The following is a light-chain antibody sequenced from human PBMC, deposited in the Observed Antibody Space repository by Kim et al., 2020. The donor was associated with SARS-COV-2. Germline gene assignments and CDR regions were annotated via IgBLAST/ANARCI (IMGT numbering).Light chain of an antibody. CDR2: GAS. V-gene: IGKV1-27*01. CDR1: QGISTY. J-gene: IGKJ4*01. CDR3: QNYNSLPLT. Sequence: ASVGDRVTIPCRASQGISTYLAWYQQTPGKVPDLLIYGASALQSGVPSRFIGSGSGTDFTLTISSLQPEDVATYYCQNYNSLPLTFGGGTKVDIK.